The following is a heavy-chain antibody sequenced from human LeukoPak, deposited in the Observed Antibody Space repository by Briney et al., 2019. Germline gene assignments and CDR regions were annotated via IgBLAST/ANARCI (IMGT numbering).Heavy chain of an antibody. CDR2: IYYSGST. Sequence: PSETLSLTCAVSGGSISRSSYYWGWIRQPPGKGLEWIGSIYYSGSTYYNPSLKSRVTISVDTSKNQFSLKLSSVTAADTAVYYCARDQSFEAMIVLSSYWYFDLWGRGTLVTVSS. CDR3: ARDQSFEAMIVLSSYWYFDL. V-gene: IGHV4-39*07. J-gene: IGHJ2*01. CDR1: GGSISRSSYY. D-gene: IGHD3-22*01.